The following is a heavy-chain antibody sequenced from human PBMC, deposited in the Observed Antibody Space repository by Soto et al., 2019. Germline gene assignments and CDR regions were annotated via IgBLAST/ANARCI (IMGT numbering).Heavy chain of an antibody. D-gene: IGHD3-22*01. Sequence: QVQLQESGPGLVKPSQTLSLTCTVSGGSISSGDYYWSWIRQPPGKGLEWIGYIYYSGSTYYNPSLKSRVTISVDTSKNQFSLKLSSVTAADTAVYYCARGYGYDSSGYYPAGTIPGWSDPWGQGTLVTVSS. V-gene: IGHV4-30-4*01. CDR2: IYYSGST. J-gene: IGHJ5*02. CDR3: ARGYGYDSSGYYPAGTIPGWSDP. CDR1: GGSISSGDYY.